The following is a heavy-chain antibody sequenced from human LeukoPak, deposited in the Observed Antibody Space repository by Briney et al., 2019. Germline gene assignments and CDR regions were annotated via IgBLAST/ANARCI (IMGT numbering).Heavy chain of an antibody. J-gene: IGHJ6*02. D-gene: IGHD3-10*01. CDR1: GGSFSGYY. Sequence: PSETLSLTCAVYGGSFSGYYWSWIRQPPGKGLEWIGEINHSGSTNYNPSLKSRVTISVDTSKNQFSLKLSSVTAADTAVYYCARIGSRGGGDYYXXGMDVWGQGTTVTVSS. V-gene: IGHV4-34*01. CDR2: INHSGST. CDR3: ARIGSRGGGDYYXXGMDV.